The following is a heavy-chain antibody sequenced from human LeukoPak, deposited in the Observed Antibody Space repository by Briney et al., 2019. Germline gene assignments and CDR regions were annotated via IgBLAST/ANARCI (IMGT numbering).Heavy chain of an antibody. V-gene: IGHV3-66*01. CDR3: AREPVDVWGSTVQH. D-gene: IGHD3-16*01. J-gene: IGHJ1*01. Sequence: GGSLRLSCAASGFTVSSNYMSWVRQAPGKGLEWVSVIYSGGSTYYADSVKGRFTISRGNSKNTLYLQMNSLRAEDTAVYYCAREPVDVWGSTVQHWGQGTLVTVSS. CDR2: IYSGGST. CDR1: GFTVSSNY.